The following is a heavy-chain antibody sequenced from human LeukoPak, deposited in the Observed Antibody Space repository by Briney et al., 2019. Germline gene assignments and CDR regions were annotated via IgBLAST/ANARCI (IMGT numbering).Heavy chain of an antibody. CDR2: TYYRSKWYY. Sequence: SQTLSLTCAISGDNVSSISVAWNWIRQSPSRGLEWQGRTYYRSKWYYEYAVSVKGRINISPDTSKNQFSLQLTSVTPEDTAVYYCSLARSEYHYGMDVWGQGTTVTVSS. CDR1: GDNVSSISVA. J-gene: IGHJ6*02. V-gene: IGHV6-1*01. CDR3: SLARSEYHYGMDV.